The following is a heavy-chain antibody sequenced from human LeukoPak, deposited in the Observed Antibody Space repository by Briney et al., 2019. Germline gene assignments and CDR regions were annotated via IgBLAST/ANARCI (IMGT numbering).Heavy chain of an antibody. V-gene: IGHV6-1*01. J-gene: IGHJ6*03. CDR3: ARDSGGRFFYTSGIYGSHYYMDV. D-gene: IGHD3-10*01. CDR2: THYRSKWYY. Sequence: SQTLSLTCVISGDSVSSISAGWNWIRESPSRGLEWLGRTHYRSKWYYEYAISVKSRMIVNADTSKNQFSLQLNSVIPEDTAIYYCARDSGGRFFYTSGIYGSHYYMDVWGKGTTVTVSS. CDR1: GDSVSSISAG.